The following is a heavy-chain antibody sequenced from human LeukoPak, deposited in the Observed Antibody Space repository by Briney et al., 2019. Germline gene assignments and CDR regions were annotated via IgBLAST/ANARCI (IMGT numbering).Heavy chain of an antibody. D-gene: IGHD2-15*01. Sequence: SSETLSLTCAVYGGSFSGYYWSWIRQPRGKGLEWIGEINHSGSTNYNPSLKSRVTISVDTSKNQFSLKLSSVTAADTAVYYCARAGVVVVAARGLDYWGQGTLVTVSS. V-gene: IGHV4-34*01. CDR3: ARAGVVVVAARGLDY. J-gene: IGHJ4*02. CDR2: INHSGST. CDR1: GGSFSGYY.